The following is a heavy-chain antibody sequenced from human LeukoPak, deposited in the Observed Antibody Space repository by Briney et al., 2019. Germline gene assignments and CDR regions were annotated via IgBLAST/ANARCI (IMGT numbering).Heavy chain of an antibody. CDR3: AREGSYSSSWYSEPYFDY. D-gene: IGHD6-13*01. Sequence: SETLSLTCTVSGGSISSGSYYWSWIRQPPGKGLEWIGYIYYSGSTNYNPSLKSRVTISVDTSKNQFSLKLSSVTAADTAVYYCAREGSYSSSWYSEPYFDYWGQGTLVTVSS. CDR1: GGSISSGSYY. J-gene: IGHJ4*02. CDR2: IYYSGST. V-gene: IGHV4-61*01.